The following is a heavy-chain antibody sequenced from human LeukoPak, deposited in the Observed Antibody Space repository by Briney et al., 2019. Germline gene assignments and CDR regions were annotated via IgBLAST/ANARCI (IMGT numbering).Heavy chain of an antibody. Sequence: ASVKVSCKASGYTFTSYGISWVRQAPGQGLEWMGWTSAYNGNTNYAQKLQGRVTMTTDTSTSTAYMELRSLRSDDTAVYYCAISVHSGYDLHNYDYWGQGTLVTVSS. J-gene: IGHJ4*02. D-gene: IGHD5-12*01. CDR3: AISVHSGYDLHNYDY. CDR2: TSAYNGNT. V-gene: IGHV1-18*01. CDR1: GYTFTSYG.